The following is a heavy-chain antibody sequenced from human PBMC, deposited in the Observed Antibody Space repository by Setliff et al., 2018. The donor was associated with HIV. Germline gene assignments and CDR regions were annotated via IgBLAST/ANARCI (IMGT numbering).Heavy chain of an antibody. CDR3: ARIDGEAADTNY. V-gene: IGHV4-38-2*01. D-gene: IGHD6-13*01. J-gene: IGHJ4*02. CDR2: IYHTGST. CDR1: GFTFSTYA. Sequence: SETLRLSCAASGFTFSTYAMGWVRQPPGKGLEWIGSIYHTGSTYYNPSLKGRVTISVDTSKNQFSLKLTSLTAADTAVYYCARIDGEAADTNYWGQGTLVTVSS.